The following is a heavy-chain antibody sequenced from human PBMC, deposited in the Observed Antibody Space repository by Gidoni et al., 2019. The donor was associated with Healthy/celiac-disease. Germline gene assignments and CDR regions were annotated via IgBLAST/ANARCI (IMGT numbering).Heavy chain of an antibody. CDR2: ISSSSSYI. Sequence: EVQLVESGGGLVKPGGSLRLSCAASGFTFSSYSMNWVRQAPGKGLEWVSSISSSSSYIYYADSVKGRFTISRDNAKNSLYLQMNSLRAEDTAVYYCARVGDYEAQAPAFDIWGQGTMVTVSS. CDR3: ARVGDYEAQAPAFDI. CDR1: GFTFSSYS. V-gene: IGHV3-21*01. D-gene: IGHD4-17*01. J-gene: IGHJ3*02.